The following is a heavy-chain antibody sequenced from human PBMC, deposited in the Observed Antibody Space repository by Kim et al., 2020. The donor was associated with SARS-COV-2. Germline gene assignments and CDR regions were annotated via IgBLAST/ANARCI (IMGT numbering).Heavy chain of an antibody. Sequence: GESLKISCKGSGYTFSSHWIGWVRQMPGRGLEWMGTIYPGDSDTKYSPSFEGQVSISADKSISTAYLQWNSLKASDTAIYYCAKTLAAPGAWFDPWGQGT. CDR1: GYTFSSHW. CDR2: IYPGDSDT. CDR3: AKTLAAPGAWFDP. V-gene: IGHV5-51*01. D-gene: IGHD6-19*01. J-gene: IGHJ5*02.